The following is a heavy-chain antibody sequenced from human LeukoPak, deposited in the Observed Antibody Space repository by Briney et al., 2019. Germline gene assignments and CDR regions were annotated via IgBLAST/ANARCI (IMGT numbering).Heavy chain of an antibody. Sequence: GESLKISCKGSGYSFTSHWIGWVRHVPRKGLEWMGIIYPGDSDTRYSPSLQGQVTISADKSISTAFLQWSSLKASDTAMYYCARLHGDYAAGYWGQGTLVTVSS. V-gene: IGHV5-51*01. J-gene: IGHJ4*02. CDR1: GYSFTSHW. D-gene: IGHD4-17*01. CDR2: IYPGDSDT. CDR3: ARLHGDYAAGY.